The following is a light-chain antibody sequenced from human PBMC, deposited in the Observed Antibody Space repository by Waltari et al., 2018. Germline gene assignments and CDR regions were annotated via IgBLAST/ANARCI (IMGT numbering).Light chain of an antibody. CDR2: WAS. CDR3: QQYYTTPPT. J-gene: IGKJ3*01. CDR1: QSVLYRSNNKNF. V-gene: IGKV4-1*01. Sequence: DIVMTQSPDSLAASLGERAPLNCKSSQSVLYRSNNKNFLAWYQQRPGQSPKLLIYWASTRESGVPDRFSGSGSGTDFTLTISSLQAEDVAVYYCQQYYTTPPTFGPGTKVDIK.